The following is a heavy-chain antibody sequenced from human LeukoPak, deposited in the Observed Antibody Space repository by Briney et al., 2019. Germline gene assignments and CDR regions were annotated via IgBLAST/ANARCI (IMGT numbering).Heavy chain of an antibody. CDR2: IYSGGTT. J-gene: IGHJ6*02. Sequence: PGGSLRLSCAASGFTVSSSYISWVRQAPGRGLEWVSIIYSGGTTYYADSVKGRITISRDNAKNALFLQMNGLRTEDTAVYYCARDSNYGMDVWGQGTTVTVSS. V-gene: IGHV3-53*01. CDR3: ARDSNYGMDV. CDR1: GFTVSSSY.